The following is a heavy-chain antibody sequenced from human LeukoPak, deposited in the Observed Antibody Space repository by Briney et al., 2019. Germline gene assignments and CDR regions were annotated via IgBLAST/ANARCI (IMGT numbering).Heavy chain of an antibody. V-gene: IGHV3-33*08. J-gene: IGHJ5*02. CDR1: GFTFSTYA. CDR2: IWYDGSNK. CDR3: AGAPSPGWFDP. Sequence: GGSLRLSCAASGFTFSTYALSWVRQAPGKGLEWVAVIWYDGSNKYYADSVKGRFTISRDNSKNTLYLQMNSLRAEDTAVYYCAGAPSPGWFDPWGQGTLVTVSS.